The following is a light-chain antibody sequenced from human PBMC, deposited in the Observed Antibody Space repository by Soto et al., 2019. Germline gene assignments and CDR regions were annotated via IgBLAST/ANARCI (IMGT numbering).Light chain of an antibody. CDR3: QQYNNFWT. V-gene: IGKV1-5*01. CDR1: QSISSW. Sequence: DIQMTQSPSALSASVGDRVTITCRASQSISSWLAWYQQKPGKAPRLLIYDASYLERGVPSRFSGRGSGTEFTLTVSDLQPDDLATYYCQQYNNFWTFGPGTKV. CDR2: DAS. J-gene: IGKJ1*01.